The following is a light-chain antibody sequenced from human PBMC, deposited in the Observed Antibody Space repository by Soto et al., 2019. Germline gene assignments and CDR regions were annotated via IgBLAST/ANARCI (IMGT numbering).Light chain of an antibody. CDR3: QQYNYNWT. J-gene: IGKJ1*01. CDR1: QSISTW. V-gene: IGKV1-5*03. CDR2: KAS. Sequence: DSQMTQSPSTLSASVGDRVTITCRASQSISTWLAWYQQKPGTAPKLLIYKASTFQSGVPSRFSGSGSGSEFALTISRLQPNGSATYYCQQYNYNWTFGQGAKVEIK.